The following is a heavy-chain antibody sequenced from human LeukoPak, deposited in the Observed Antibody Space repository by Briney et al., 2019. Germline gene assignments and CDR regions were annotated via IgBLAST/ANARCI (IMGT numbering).Heavy chain of an antibody. CDR3: ARGGSYSRGYYYYYMDV. D-gene: IGHD6-13*01. J-gene: IGHJ6*03. CDR1: GGSFSGYY. Sequence: SETLSLTCAVYGGSFSGYYWSWIRQPPGKGLEWIGEINHSGSTNYNPSLQSRVTISVDTSKNQFSLTLSSVTAADTAVYYCARGGSYSRGYYYYYMDVWGKRTTVTVSS. V-gene: IGHV4-34*01. CDR2: INHSGST.